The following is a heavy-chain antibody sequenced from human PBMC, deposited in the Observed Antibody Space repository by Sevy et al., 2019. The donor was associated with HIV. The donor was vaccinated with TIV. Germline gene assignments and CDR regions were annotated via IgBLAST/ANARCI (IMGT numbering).Heavy chain of an antibody. CDR2: AKRKSDGGSI. Sequence: GGSLRLSCARSGFSFKNVWMTWVRQTPGKGLEWVGHAKRKSDGGSIDYGSPVNGRFTISRDDSKDMLYLQMSSLKTEDTGVYYCATVLGAGAAGAFEIWGQGTMVTVSS. V-gene: IGHV3-15*01. CDR3: ATVLGAGAAGAFEI. J-gene: IGHJ3*02. CDR1: GFSFKNVW. D-gene: IGHD1-26*01.